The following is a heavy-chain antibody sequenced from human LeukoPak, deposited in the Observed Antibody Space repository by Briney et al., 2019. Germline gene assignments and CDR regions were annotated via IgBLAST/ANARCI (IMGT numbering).Heavy chain of an antibody. D-gene: IGHD7-27*01. J-gene: IGHJ4*02. CDR2: ISAYNGNT. Sequence: GASVKVSCKASGYTFTSYGISWVRQAPGQGLEWMGWISAYNGNTNYAQKFQGRVTMTEDTSTDTAYMELSSLRSEDTAVYYCATVTGERRTRYYFDYRGQGTLVTVSS. CDR3: ATVTGERRTRYYFDY. CDR1: GYTFTSYG. V-gene: IGHV1-18*01.